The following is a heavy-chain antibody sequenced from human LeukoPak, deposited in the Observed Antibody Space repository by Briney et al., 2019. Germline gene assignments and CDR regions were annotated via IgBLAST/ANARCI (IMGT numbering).Heavy chain of an antibody. CDR2: IYSGGST. Sequence: GGSLRLSCAASGFTVSSNYMSWVRQAPGKGLEWVSVIYSGGSTYYADSVKGRFTTSRDNSKNTVYLQMNSLRAEDTAVYYCARDRYVGATTAGDSDSWGQGTLVTVSS. J-gene: IGHJ4*02. CDR3: ARDRYVGATTAGDSDS. D-gene: IGHD1-26*01. V-gene: IGHV3-53*01. CDR1: GFTVSSNY.